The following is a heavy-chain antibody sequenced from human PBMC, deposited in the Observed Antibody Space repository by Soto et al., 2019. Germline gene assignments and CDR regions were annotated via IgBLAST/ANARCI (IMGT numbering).Heavy chain of an antibody. D-gene: IGHD3-22*01. CDR1: GGSISSYY. V-gene: IGHV4-59*01. Sequence: SETLSLTCTVSGGSISSYYWSWIRQPPGKGLEWIGYIYYSGSTNYNPSLKSRVTISVDTSKNQFSLKLSSVTAADTAVYYCARVASPSYYYDSSGPNMDVWGQGTTVTVSS. J-gene: IGHJ6*02. CDR3: ARVASPSYYYDSSGPNMDV. CDR2: IYYSGST.